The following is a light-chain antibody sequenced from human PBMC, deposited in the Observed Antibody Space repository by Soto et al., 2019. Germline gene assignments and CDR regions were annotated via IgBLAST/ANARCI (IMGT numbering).Light chain of an antibody. V-gene: IGKV1-39*01. CDR1: QSIASY. CDR3: QQSYTSPH. J-gene: IGKJ2*01. CDR2: AAS. Sequence: DIQMTQSPSSLSASVGDRVTITCRASQSIASYLTWYQQRPGKAPKLRIHAASTLQSGVPSRFSGSESESGTDFTLTISSLQPEDFATYYCQQSYTSPHFGQGTKLEIK.